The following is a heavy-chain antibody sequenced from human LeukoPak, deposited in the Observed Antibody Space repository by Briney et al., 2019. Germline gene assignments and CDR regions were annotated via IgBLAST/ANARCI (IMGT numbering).Heavy chain of an antibody. Sequence: GGSLRLSCEVSGFTVSGSYMSWVRQAPGEGLEWVSIVYSGGATYYADSVKGRFTISRDNYRNALYLQMNSLRAEDRAVYYCSKDQTTMIVVGTLDYWGQGTLVTVSS. CDR1: GFTVSGSY. CDR3: SKDQTTMIVVGTLDY. D-gene: IGHD3-22*01. CDR2: VYSGGAT. J-gene: IGHJ4*02. V-gene: IGHV3-66*01.